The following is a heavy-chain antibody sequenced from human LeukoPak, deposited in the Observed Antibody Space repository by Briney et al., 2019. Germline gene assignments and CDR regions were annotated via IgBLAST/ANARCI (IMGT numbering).Heavy chain of an antibody. V-gene: IGHV5-51*01. J-gene: IGHJ3*02. CDR1: GYSFTSYW. CDR3: ARRYCGGDCYSHDAFDI. D-gene: IGHD2-21*02. Sequence: GASLKISCKGSGYSFTSYWIGWVRQMPGKGLEWMGIIYPGDSDTRYSPSFQGQVTISADKSISTAYLQWGSLKASDTAMYYCARRYCGGDCYSHDAFDIWGQGTMVTVSS. CDR2: IYPGDSDT.